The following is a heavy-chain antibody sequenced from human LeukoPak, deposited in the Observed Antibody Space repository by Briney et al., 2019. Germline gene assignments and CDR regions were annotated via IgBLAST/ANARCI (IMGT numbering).Heavy chain of an antibody. J-gene: IGHJ5*02. CDR3: ARQRGDCNSGACRGWFYP. CDR1: GFTFRNYN. D-gene: IGHD2-21*02. CDR2: ISESSSFI. Sequence: PGGSLRLSCAASGFTFRNYNMNGVRQAPGKGLEWVSSISESSSFIQYADSLKGRFAISRDNAKNSLYLQINSLRAEDTAVYYCARQRGDCNSGACRGWFYPWGQGTLVTVSS. V-gene: IGHV3-21*01.